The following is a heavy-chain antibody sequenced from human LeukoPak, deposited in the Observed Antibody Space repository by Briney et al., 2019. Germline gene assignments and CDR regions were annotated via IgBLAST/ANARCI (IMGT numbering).Heavy chain of an antibody. V-gene: IGHV3-23*01. Sequence: QSGGSLRLSCAASGFTFSSYVMNWVRQAPGKGLEWVSGISDSGGGTYYADSVKGRFTISRDNAKNTLYLQMNSLRAEDTAVYYCARDRYSGSYSDYWGQGTLVTVSS. D-gene: IGHD1-26*01. CDR1: GFTFSSYV. J-gene: IGHJ4*02. CDR3: ARDRYSGSYSDY. CDR2: ISDSGGGT.